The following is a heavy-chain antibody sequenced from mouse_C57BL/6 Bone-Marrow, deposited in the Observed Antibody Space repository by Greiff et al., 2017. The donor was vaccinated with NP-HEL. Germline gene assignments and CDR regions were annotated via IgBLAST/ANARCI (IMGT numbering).Heavy chain of an antibody. V-gene: IGHV1-82*01. Sequence: QVQLQQSGPELVKPGASVKISCKASGYAFSSSWMNWVKQRPGKGLEWIGRIYPGDGDTNYNGKFKGKATLTADKSSSTAYMQLSSLTSEDSAVYFCARWVTTGNHYAMDYWGQGTSVTVSS. J-gene: IGHJ4*01. CDR2: IYPGDGDT. CDR1: GYAFSSSW. D-gene: IGHD2-2*01. CDR3: ARWVTTGNHYAMDY.